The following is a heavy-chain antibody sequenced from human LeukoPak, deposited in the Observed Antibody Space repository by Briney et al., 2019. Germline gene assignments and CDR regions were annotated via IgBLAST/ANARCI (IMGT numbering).Heavy chain of an antibody. Sequence: PSETLSLTCTVSGGSISSYYWSWIRQPPGKGLEWIGYIYYSGSTNYNPSLLSRVTISIDTSMNQFSLKLTSVTAADTAVYYCARDLQWFGDVYYFDHWGQGSQVTVSS. CDR3: ARDLQWFGDVYYFDH. CDR1: GGSISSYY. D-gene: IGHD3-10*01. J-gene: IGHJ4*02. V-gene: IGHV4-59*12. CDR2: IYYSGST.